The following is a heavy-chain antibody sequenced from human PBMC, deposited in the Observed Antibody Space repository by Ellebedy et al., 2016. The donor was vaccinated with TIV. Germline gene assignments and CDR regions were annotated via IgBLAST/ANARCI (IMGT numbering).Heavy chain of an antibody. CDR1: GFTFSSYG. Sequence: PGGSLRLSCAASGFTFSSYGMHRVRQAPGKGLEWVAVIWYDGSNKYYADSVKGRFTISRDNSKNTLYLQMNSLRAEDTAVYYCAREAYGGNHDYWGQGTLVTVSS. CDR3: AREAYGGNHDY. J-gene: IGHJ4*02. V-gene: IGHV3-33*08. CDR2: IWYDGSNK. D-gene: IGHD4-23*01.